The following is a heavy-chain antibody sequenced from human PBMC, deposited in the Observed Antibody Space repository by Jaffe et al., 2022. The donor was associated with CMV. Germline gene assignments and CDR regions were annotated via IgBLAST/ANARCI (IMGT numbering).Heavy chain of an antibody. D-gene: IGHD6-19*01. CDR2: IWFDGSNK. J-gene: IGHJ4*02. CDR1: GFSFSNYG. CDR3: ARDGVMYSSGWDGSHDFDY. Sequence: QVRLVESGGGVVQPGRSLRLSCAASGFSFSNYGIHWVRQAPGKGLEWVAIIWFDGSNKYYADSVRGRFTISRDNSKNTVFLQMNSLRAEDTAVYYCARDGVMYSSGWDGSHDFDYWGQGTLVTVSS. V-gene: IGHV3-33*08.